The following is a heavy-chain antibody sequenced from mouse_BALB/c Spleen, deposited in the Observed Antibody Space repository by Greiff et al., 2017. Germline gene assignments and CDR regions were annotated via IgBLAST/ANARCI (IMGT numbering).Heavy chain of an antibody. CDR2: ILPGSGST. D-gene: IGHD2-1*01. V-gene: IGHV1-9*01. J-gene: IGHJ1*01. Sequence: QVQLKQSGAELMKPGASVKISCKATGYTFSSYWIEWVKQRPGHGLEWIGEILPGSGSTNYNEKFKGKATFTADTSSNTAYMQLSSLTSEDSAVYYCAREDGNYWYFDVWGAGTTVTVSS. CDR1: GYTFSSYW. CDR3: AREDGNYWYFDV.